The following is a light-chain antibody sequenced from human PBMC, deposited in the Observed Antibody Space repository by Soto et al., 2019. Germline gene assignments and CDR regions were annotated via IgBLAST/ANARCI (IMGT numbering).Light chain of an antibody. CDR3: QQYNNWPPGRT. CDR2: GAS. J-gene: IGKJ1*01. V-gene: IGKV3-15*01. CDR1: QSVSSY. Sequence: EIVMTQSPVTLSVSPGERATLSGRASQSVSSYLAWYQQKPGQAPRLLIYGASTRATGIPARFSGSGSGTEFTLTISSLQSEDFAVYYCQQYNNWPPGRTFGQGTKVDI.